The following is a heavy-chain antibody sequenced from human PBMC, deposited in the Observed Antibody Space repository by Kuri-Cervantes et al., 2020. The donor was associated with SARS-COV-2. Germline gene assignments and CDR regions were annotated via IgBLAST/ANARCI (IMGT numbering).Heavy chain of an antibody. J-gene: IGHJ5*02. V-gene: IGHV4-30-4*08. CDR3: ARGIVVVPAAANWFDP. CDR2: IYYSGST. D-gene: IGHD2-2*01. Sequence: SETLSLTCTVSGGSISSGDYYWSWIRQPPGKGLEWIGYIYYSGSTYYNPSPKSRVTISVDTSKNQFSLKLSSVTAADTAVYYCARGIVVVPAAANWFDPWGQGTLVTVSS. CDR1: GGSISSGDYY.